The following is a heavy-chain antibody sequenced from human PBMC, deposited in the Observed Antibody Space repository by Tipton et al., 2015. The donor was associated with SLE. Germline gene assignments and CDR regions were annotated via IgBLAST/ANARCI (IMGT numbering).Heavy chain of an antibody. J-gene: IGHJ3*02. CDR3: ARDTGTYGFDAFDI. D-gene: IGHD1-7*01. CDR1: GASVSTYY. Sequence: TLSLTCTVSGASVSTYYWSWIRQPPGKGLEWIGYLYYSGSINYNPSLKSRVTISVDKSKNQFSLKLSSVTAADTAVYYCARDTGTYGFDAFDIWGQGTMVTVSS. V-gene: IGHV4-59*02. CDR2: LYYSGSI.